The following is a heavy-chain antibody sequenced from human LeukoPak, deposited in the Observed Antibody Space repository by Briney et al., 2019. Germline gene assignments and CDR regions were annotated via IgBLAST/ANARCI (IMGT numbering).Heavy chain of an antibody. J-gene: IGHJ4*02. CDR1: GGSFSGYY. CDR3: ARGRGGYSYGLNY. CDR2: INHSGST. V-gene: IGHV4-34*01. Sequence: SETLSLTCAVYGGSFSGYYWSWIRQPPGKGLEWIGEINHSGSTNYNPSLKSRDTISVDTSKNQFSLKLSSVTAADTAVYYCARGRGGYSYGLNYWGQGTLVTVSS. D-gene: IGHD5-18*01.